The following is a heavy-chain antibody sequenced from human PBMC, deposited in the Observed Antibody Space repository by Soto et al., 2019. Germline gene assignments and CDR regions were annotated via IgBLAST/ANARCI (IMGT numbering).Heavy chain of an antibody. CDR1: GGSFSGYY. J-gene: IGHJ5*02. Sequence: SETLSLTCAVYGGSFSGYYWGWIRQPPGKGLEWIGEINHSGSTNYNPSLKSRVTISVDTSKNQFSLKLSSVTAADTAVYYCARADYDILTAHGPNWFDPWGQGTLVTVSS. CDR3: ARADYDILTAHGPNWFDP. V-gene: IGHV4-34*01. D-gene: IGHD3-9*01. CDR2: INHSGST.